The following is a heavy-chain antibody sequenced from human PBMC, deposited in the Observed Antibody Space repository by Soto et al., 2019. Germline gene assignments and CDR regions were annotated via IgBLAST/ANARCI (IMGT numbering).Heavy chain of an antibody. CDR2: ISSSSSTI. CDR3: ASSSSDYDILTGYYDDYYFDY. J-gene: IGHJ4*02. Sequence: PGGSLRLSCAASGYTFSSYSTNWVRKATGKGLEWVSYISSSSSTIYYADSVKGRFTISRDNAKNSLYLQMNSLRAEDTAVYYCASSSSDYDILTGYYDDYYFDYWGQGTLVTVPQ. CDR1: GYTFSSYS. D-gene: IGHD3-9*01. V-gene: IGHV3-48*01.